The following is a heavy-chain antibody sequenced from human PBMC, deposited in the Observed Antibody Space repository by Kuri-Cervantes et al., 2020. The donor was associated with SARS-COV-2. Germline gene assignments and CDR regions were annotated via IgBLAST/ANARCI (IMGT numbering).Heavy chain of an antibody. Sequence: GSLRLSCTVSGGSISTYYWSWIRQPAGKRLEYIGRIYKSGSTSYNPSLKSRVTMSIDTSKNQFSLKLSSVTAADTAVYYCARALNYGDYPGGVDYWGQGTLVTVSS. D-gene: IGHD4-17*01. V-gene: IGHV4-4*07. CDR1: GGSISTYY. J-gene: IGHJ4*02. CDR3: ARALNYGDYPGGVDY. CDR2: IYKSGST.